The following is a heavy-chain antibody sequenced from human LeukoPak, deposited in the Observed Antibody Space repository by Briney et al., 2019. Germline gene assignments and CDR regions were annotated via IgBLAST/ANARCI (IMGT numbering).Heavy chain of an antibody. CDR1: GGSFSGYY. CDR3: ARGGRIVVVVAARRYNWFDP. Sequence: PSETLSLTCAVYGGSFSGYYWSWIRQPPGKGLEWIGEINDSGSTNCNPSLKSRVTISVDTSKNQFSLKLSSVTAADTAVYYCARGGRIVVVVAARRYNWFDPWGQGTLVTVSS. V-gene: IGHV4-34*01. J-gene: IGHJ5*02. D-gene: IGHD2-15*01. CDR2: INDSGST.